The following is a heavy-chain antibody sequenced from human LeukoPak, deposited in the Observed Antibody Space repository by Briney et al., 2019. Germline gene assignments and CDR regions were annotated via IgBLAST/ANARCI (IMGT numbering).Heavy chain of an antibody. V-gene: IGHV5-51*01. D-gene: IGHD5-24*01. J-gene: IGHJ4*02. Sequence: GESLKLSCKGSGYSFTSYWIGWVRQMPGKGLEWMGIIYPGDSDTRYSPSFQGQVTISADKSISTAYLQWSSLKASDTAMYYCARLGGRWLQLYRDFDYWGQGTLVTVSS. CDR2: IYPGDSDT. CDR3: ARLGGRWLQLYRDFDY. CDR1: GYSFTSYW.